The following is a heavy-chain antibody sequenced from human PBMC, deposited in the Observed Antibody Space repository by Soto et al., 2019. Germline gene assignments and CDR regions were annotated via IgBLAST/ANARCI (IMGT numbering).Heavy chain of an antibody. J-gene: IGHJ4*02. D-gene: IGHD4-17*01. CDR3: AREAYGDYYFDY. V-gene: IGHV3-48*02. CDR2: ISSSGSTI. Sequence: EVQLVESGGGLVQPGGSLRLSCAASGFTFSSYSMNWVRQAPGKGLEWVSYISSSGSTIYYADSVKGRFTISRSNAKNSLYLQMNSLRDEDKAVYYCAREAYGDYYFDYWGQGTLVTVSS. CDR1: GFTFSSYS.